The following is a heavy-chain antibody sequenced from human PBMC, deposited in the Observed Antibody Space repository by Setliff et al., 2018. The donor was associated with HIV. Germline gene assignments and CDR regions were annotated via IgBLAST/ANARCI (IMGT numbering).Heavy chain of an antibody. D-gene: IGHD3-22*01. Sequence: PSETLSLTCTVSGGSISSYYWSWVRQPPGKGLGWIGYIYTSGSTNYNPSLKSRVTISVDTSKNQFSLKLSSVTAADTAVYCCARGLSFYDPGGFDYWGQGTLVTVSS. CDR3: ARGLSFYDPGGFDY. V-gene: IGHV4-4*09. J-gene: IGHJ4*02. CDR2: IYTSGST. CDR1: GGSISSYY.